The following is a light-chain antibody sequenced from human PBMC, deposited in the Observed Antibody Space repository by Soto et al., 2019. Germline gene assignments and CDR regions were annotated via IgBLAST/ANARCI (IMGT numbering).Light chain of an antibody. V-gene: IGKV1-5*03. Sequence: DIQMTQSPSTLSASVGDRVTITCRASQSISSWLAWYQQKPGKAPKLLIYKASTLHSGVPSRFSGSGSGTEFTLAISSLQPDDSATYYCQQYNYNWTFGQGTKV. J-gene: IGKJ1*01. CDR1: QSISSW. CDR2: KAS. CDR3: QQYNYNWT.